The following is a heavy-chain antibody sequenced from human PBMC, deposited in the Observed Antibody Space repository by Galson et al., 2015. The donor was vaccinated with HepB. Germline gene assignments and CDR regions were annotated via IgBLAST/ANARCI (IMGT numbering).Heavy chain of an antibody. J-gene: IGHJ4*02. CDR2: TSIYNGDT. Sequence: SVKVSCKASGYIFNNYGISWVRQAPGQGLEWMGWTSIYNGDTDYAQKFQGRVTTTTDRSTSTAYMELRSLRFDDTAVYYCARARYSTSPPDYWGQGTLVTVSS. D-gene: IGHD2/OR15-2a*01. CDR3: ARARYSTSPPDY. V-gene: IGHV1-18*01. CDR1: GYIFNNYG.